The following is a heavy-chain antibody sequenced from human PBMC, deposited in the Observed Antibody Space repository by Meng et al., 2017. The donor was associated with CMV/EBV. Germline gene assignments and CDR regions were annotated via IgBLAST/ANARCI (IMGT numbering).Heavy chain of an antibody. V-gene: IGHV3-30*18. CDR3: AKDVSDRGNSDVDFYYYYGMGV. Sequence: GMHWVRKARGKGLECLAVISSDGKNTYYADAIKDRFTISRGNSKNTLYFNMNSLRPEDTAVYYCAKDVSDRGNSDVDFYYYYGMGVWGRGTTVTVSS. J-gene: IGHJ6*02. CDR2: ISSDGKNT. D-gene: IGHD5-18*01.